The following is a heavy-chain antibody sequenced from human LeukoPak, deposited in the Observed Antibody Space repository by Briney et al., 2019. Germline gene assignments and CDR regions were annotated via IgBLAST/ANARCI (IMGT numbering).Heavy chain of an antibody. CDR3: AKDRQQLANLDY. CDR1: GFTFGSVG. CDR2: LSAGGGIT. V-gene: IGHV3-23*01. D-gene: IGHD6-13*01. J-gene: IGHJ4*02. Sequence: GGSLRLSCAASGFTFGSVGMSWVRQAPGKGLEWDSGLSAGGGITYYADSVKGRFNISRDNAKNTLYLQMNSLRADDTAIYYCAKDRQQLANLDYWGQGTLVTVSS.